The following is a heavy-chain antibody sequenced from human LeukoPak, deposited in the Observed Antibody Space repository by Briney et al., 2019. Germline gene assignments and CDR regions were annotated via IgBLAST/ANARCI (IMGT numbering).Heavy chain of an antibody. CDR2: ISGSGGST. CDR3: AKRRDIVVVVAARDYFDY. J-gene: IGHJ4*02. V-gene: IGHV3-23*01. Sequence: GGSLRLSCAASGLTFSSYAIGWVRQAPGKGLEWVSAISGSGGSTYYADSVKGRFTISRDNSKNTLYLQMNSLRAEDTAVYYCAKRRDIVVVVAARDYFDYWGQGTLVTVSS. CDR1: GLTFSSYA. D-gene: IGHD2-15*01.